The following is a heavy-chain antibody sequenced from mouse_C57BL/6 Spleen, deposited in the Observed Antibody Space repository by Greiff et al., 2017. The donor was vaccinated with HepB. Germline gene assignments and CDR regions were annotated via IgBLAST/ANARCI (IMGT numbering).Heavy chain of an antibody. Sequence: VQLQQSGAELVMPGASVKLSCKASGYTFTSYWMHWVKQRPGQGLEWIGEIDPSDSYTNYNQKFKGKSTLTVDKSSSTAYMQLSSLTSEDSAVYYCARWSNYVGSWFAYWGQGTLVTVSA. CDR2: IDPSDSYT. D-gene: IGHD2-5*01. CDR1: GYTFTSYW. CDR3: ARWSNYVGSWFAY. J-gene: IGHJ3*01. V-gene: IGHV1-69*01.